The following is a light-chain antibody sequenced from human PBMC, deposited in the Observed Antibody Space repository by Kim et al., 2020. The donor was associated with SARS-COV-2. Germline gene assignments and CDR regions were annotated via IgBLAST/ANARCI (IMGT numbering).Light chain of an antibody. CDR1: QSFSSSY. Sequence: PGDRATLSCRPSQSFSSSYLAWYQQKPGQAPRLLIYGASSRATGIPDRFSGSGSGTDFTLTISRLEPEDFAVYYCQQYGSSPYTFGQGTKLEI. CDR3: QQYGSSPYT. J-gene: IGKJ2*01. CDR2: GAS. V-gene: IGKV3-20*01.